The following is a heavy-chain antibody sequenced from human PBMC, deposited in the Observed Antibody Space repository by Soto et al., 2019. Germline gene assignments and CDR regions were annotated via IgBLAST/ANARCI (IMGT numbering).Heavy chain of an antibody. J-gene: IGHJ6*02. CDR1: GFTFSSFW. D-gene: IGHD2-2*01. CDR2: IKGDGSAK. Sequence: ESGGDLVQPGGSLRLSCVVSGFTFSSFWMSWVRQAPGKGLEWVANIKGDGSAKHYLDSVTGRFAIARDNAKNSLALQMNSLRAEDTAVYYCVRDGCVENSCQIYGMDVWGQGTTVTVS. V-gene: IGHV3-7*03. CDR3: VRDGCVENSCQIYGMDV.